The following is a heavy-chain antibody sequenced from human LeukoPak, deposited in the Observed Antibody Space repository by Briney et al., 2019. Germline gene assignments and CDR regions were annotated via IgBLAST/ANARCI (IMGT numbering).Heavy chain of an antibody. J-gene: IGHJ5*02. CDR3: TIIPLAATLDWSDP. V-gene: IGHV1-2*02. CDR1: GYIFTDYY. CDR2: INPSSGGT. D-gene: IGHD6-19*01. Sequence: ASVTVSCTASGYIFTDYYIHWLRQAPGQGPEWMGWINPSSGGTNFAQKFQSRVTMTRDTSISTAYMELSRLTSDDTAVYYCTIIPLAATLDWSDPWGQGTLVTVSS.